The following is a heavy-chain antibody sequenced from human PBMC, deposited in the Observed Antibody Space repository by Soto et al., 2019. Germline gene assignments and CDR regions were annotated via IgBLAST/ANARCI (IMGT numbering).Heavy chain of an antibody. Sequence: SGATQVNPTQTLTLTCTFSGCSRSTSGGGVGWIRQPPGKALEWLALIYWDGDKRYSPSLKSRLTITNETSKNQVLLKMTTMDPVDTAKYYCAHTPVMSYGDYTRIAGYYMDVWGKGTTVTVSS. CDR3: AHTPVMSYGDYTRIAGYYMDV. D-gene: IGHD4-17*01. CDR2: IYWDGDK. V-gene: IGHV2-5*02. J-gene: IGHJ6*03. CDR1: GCSRSTSGGG.